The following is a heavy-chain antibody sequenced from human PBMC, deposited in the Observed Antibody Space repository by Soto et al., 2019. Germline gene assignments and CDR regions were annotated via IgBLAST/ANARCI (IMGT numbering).Heavy chain of an antibody. D-gene: IGHD3-3*01. J-gene: IGHJ6*02. V-gene: IGHV3-23*01. CDR2: ISGSGGST. Sequence: PGGSLRLSCAASGFTFSSYAMSWVRQAPGKGLEWVSAISGSGGSTYYADSVKGRFTISRDNSKNTLYLQMNSLRAEDTAVYYCAGYYDFWSGYSRTPDYYYYGMDVWGQGTMVTVSS. CDR1: GFTFSSYA. CDR3: AGYYDFWSGYSRTPDYYYYGMDV.